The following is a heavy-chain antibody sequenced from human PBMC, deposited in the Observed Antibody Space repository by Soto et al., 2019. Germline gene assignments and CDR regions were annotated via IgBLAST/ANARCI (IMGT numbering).Heavy chain of an antibody. J-gene: IGHJ4*02. CDR3: ANSRSAVGSFRPWDY. V-gene: IGHV3-23*01. Sequence: EVQLLESGGGLVQPGESLRLSCEASGFTFSRYTMSWVRQAPGKGLEWVSALADSGDNTNYADSVKGRFTISRDTSKNTLYLQMNSLRAEDTAVYYCANSRSAVGSFRPWDYWGQGTLVTVSS. CDR1: GFTFSRYT. D-gene: IGHD3-10*01. CDR2: LADSGDNT.